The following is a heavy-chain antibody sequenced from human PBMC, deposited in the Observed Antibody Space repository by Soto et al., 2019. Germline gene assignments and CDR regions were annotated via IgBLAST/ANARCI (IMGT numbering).Heavy chain of an antibody. Sequence: QVQLQESGPGLAKPSQTLSLTCTVSGASLSSGGYYWTWIRQVPGKALEWIGYIFHTGTTFYNPSLKSRVVMSIEKSDNQFSLNLRSVTAADTAFYYCARGLGYDSNGRFLAAFDVWGQGTMVTVSS. CDR2: IFHTGTT. CDR1: GASLSSGGYY. V-gene: IGHV4-31*03. J-gene: IGHJ3*01. CDR3: ARGLGYDSNGRFLAAFDV. D-gene: IGHD3-22*01.